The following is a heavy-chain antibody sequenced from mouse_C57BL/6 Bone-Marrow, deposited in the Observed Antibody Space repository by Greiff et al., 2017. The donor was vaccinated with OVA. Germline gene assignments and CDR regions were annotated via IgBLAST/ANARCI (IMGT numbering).Heavy chain of an antibody. J-gene: IGHJ4*01. CDR3: ARPLITTVDYAMDY. V-gene: IGHV1-64*01. CDR2: IHPNSGST. Sequence: QVQLQQPRAELVKPGASVKLSCKASGYTFTSYWMHWVKQRPGQGLAWIGMIHPNSGSTNYNEKFKSKATLTVDKSSSTAYMQLSSLTSEDSAVYYCARPLITTVDYAMDYWGQGTSVTVSS. D-gene: IGHD1-1*01. CDR1: GYTFTSYW.